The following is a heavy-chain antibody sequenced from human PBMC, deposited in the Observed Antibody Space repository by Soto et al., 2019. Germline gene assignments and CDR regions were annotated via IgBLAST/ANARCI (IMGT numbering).Heavy chain of an antibody. CDR3: AKLAIVVVVAADQTDY. D-gene: IGHD2-15*01. J-gene: IGHJ4*02. CDR2: ISSHGDTT. CDR1: GFLFSSYA. Sequence: HPGGSLRLSCEASGFLFSSYAMNWVRQAPGKGLEWVSSISSHGDTTYYAESVRGRFTISRDNSKNTLFLQMNSLRAGDTAVYYCAKLAIVVVVAADQTDYWGQGTLVTVSS. V-gene: IGHV3-23*01.